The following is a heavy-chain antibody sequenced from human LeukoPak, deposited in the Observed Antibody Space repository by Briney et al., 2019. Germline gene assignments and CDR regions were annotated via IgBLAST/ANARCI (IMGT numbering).Heavy chain of an antibody. CDR1: GFTFSSYG. V-gene: IGHV3-23*01. J-gene: IGHJ3*02. Sequence: GGSLRLSCAASGFTFSSYGMSWVRQASGKGLEWVSAISGSGDATYYADSVRGRFTISRDNSKNTLNLQMNSLRAEDTAVYYCASQSGSYFHDAFDIWGQGSMVTVSS. CDR2: ISGSGDAT. CDR3: ASQSGSYFHDAFDI. D-gene: IGHD1-26*01.